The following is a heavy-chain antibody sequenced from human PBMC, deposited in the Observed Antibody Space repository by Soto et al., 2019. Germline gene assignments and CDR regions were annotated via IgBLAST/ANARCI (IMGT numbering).Heavy chain of an antibody. D-gene: IGHD3-10*02. J-gene: IGHJ5*02. CDR2: FYYSGST. CDR1: GGSISTGGYY. Sequence: QVQLQESGPGLVKPSQTLSLTCTVSGGSISTGGYYWNWIRQHPGKGLEWIGYFYYSGSTYYNPSLKSRVTIAVNTSNNLFSLKLSSVTAADTAVYYCARSVFAWGQGTLVTVSS. CDR3: ARSVFA. V-gene: IGHV4-31*03.